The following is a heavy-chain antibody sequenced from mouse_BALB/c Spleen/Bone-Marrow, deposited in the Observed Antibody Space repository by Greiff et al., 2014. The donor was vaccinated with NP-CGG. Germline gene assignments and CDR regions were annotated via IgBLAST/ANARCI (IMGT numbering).Heavy chain of an antibody. Sequence: DVHLVESGGDLVKPGGSLKLSCAASGFTFSSYGMSWGRQTPGKRLEWVATISSGGSNTYYPDSVKGRFTISRDNAKNTLYLQMGSLKSEDTAMYYCARHQRYYAMDYWGQGTSVTVSS. J-gene: IGHJ4*01. V-gene: IGHV5-6*01. CDR1: GFTFSSYG. CDR2: ISSGGSNT. CDR3: ARHQRYYAMDY.